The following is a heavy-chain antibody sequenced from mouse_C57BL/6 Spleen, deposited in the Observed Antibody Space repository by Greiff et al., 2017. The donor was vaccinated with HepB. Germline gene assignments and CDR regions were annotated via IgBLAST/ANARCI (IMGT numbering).Heavy chain of an antibody. Sequence: EVQLVESGEGLVKPGGSLKLSCAASGFTFSSYAMSWVRQTPEKRLEWVAYISSGGDYIYYADTVKGRFTISRDNARNTLYLQMSSLKSEDTAMYYCTRPITTVVAKGFAYWGQGTLVTVSA. V-gene: IGHV5-9-1*02. D-gene: IGHD1-1*01. CDR3: TRPITTVVAKGFAY. CDR1: GFTFSSYA. J-gene: IGHJ3*01. CDR2: ISSGGDYI.